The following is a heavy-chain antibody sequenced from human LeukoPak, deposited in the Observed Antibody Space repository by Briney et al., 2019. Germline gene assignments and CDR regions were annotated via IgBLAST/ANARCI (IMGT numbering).Heavy chain of an antibody. CDR2: IYYSGST. J-gene: IGHJ4*02. D-gene: IGHD6-19*01. Sequence: LSETLSLTCTVSGGSISSYYWSWIRQPPGKGLEWIGYIYYSGSTNYNPSLKSRVTISVDTSKNQFSLKLSSVTAADTAVYYCARGAVAEDSYFDYWGQGTLVTVSS. CDR3: ARGAVAEDSYFDY. CDR1: GGSISSYY. V-gene: IGHV4-59*12.